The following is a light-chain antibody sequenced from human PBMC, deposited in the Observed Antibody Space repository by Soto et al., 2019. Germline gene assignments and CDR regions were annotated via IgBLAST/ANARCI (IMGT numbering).Light chain of an antibody. J-gene: IGKJ4*01. CDR1: HSVDIY. V-gene: IGKV3-11*01. Sequence: EVVLTQSPDTLSLSPGERATLSCRTSHSVDIYLAWYQQKPGQAPRLLIYDSYNRVTGIPTRFSGSVSGTDFNLTISSLEPEDSAVYYCQQRKYWAPLTVGGGTKVEIK. CDR3: QQRKYWAPLT. CDR2: DSY.